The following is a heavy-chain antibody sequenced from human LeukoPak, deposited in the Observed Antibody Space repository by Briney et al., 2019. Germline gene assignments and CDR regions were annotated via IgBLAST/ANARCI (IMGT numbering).Heavy chain of an antibody. CDR1: GYTFTGYY. CDR2: INPNSGGT. V-gene: IGHV1-2*02. J-gene: IGHJ4*02. CDR3: ARISRLWELLPEAYYFNY. Sequence: ASVKVSCKASGYTFTGYYMHWVRQAPGQGLEWMGWINPNSGGTNYAQKFQGRVTLTRDASINTAYTELSRLRSDDTAVYYCARISRLWELLPEAYYFNYWGQGTLVTVSS. D-gene: IGHD1-26*01.